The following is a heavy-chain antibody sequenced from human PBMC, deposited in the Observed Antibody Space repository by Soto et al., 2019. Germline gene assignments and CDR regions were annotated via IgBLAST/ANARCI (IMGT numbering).Heavy chain of an antibody. J-gene: IGHJ4*02. CDR1: GFAFSDYG. CDR3: ARGRGSLGTGDTKRGY. D-gene: IGHD3-16*01. Sequence: EVQLVESGGGLVQPGGSLTLSCAASGFAFSDYGMMWVRQAPGKGLECISFICGTTIYYADSVRGRFTISRDNAKHSLSPQMNHLRAEEPAGYYWARGRGSLGTGDTKRGYRGQGVLVTVSS. V-gene: IGHV3-48*01. CDR2: ICGTTI.